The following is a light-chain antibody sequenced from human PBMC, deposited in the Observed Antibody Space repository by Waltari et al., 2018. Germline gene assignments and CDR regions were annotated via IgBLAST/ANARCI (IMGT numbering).Light chain of an antibody. J-gene: IGKJ4*01. V-gene: IGKV4-1*01. CDR1: QSVLYSSNNKNY. CDR2: WSS. CDR3: QQYYDTPLT. Sequence: DIVMTQSPDSLAVSLGERATINCKSSQSVLYSSNNKNYLAWYQQKPGQPPKLLIYWSSTRESGVPYRFSGSGSGTDFTLAVSSLQAEYVAVYYCQQYYDTPLTFGGGTKVEIK.